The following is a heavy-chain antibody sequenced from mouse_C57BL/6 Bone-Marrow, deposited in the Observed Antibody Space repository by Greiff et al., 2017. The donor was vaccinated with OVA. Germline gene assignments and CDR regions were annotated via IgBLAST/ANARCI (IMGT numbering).Heavy chain of an antibody. V-gene: IGHV1-15*01. Sequence: VQLQESGAELVRPGASVTLSCKASGYTFTDYEMHWVKQTPVHGLEWIGAIHPETGGTAYNQKFKGKAILTADKSSSTVSLELRRLTSEDSAVYYCTGSHGLYWYFDVWGTGTTVTVSS. J-gene: IGHJ1*03. CDR1: GYTFTDYE. CDR3: TGSHGLYWYFDV. D-gene: IGHD1-1*02. CDR2: IHPETGGT.